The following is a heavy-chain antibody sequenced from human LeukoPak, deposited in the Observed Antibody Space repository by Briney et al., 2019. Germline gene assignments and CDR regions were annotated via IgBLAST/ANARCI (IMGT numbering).Heavy chain of an antibody. CDR1: GLTFSTSG. Sequence: RGSLGLSCTTSGLTFSTSGFDWVRQAPGKGLEWVASIGPTGFDRYHADSIKGRFTIPRDNANNFLYLQMESLRGEDTAIYYCATETNGRHYDYWGQGTLLTVSS. J-gene: IGHJ4*02. D-gene: IGHD1-14*01. CDR2: IGPTGFDR. V-gene: IGHV3-21*06. CDR3: ATETNGRHYDY.